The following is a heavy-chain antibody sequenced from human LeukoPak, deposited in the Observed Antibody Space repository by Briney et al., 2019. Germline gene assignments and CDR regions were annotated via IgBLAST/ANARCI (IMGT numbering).Heavy chain of an antibody. V-gene: IGHV3-21*01. D-gene: IGHD3-10*01. CDR2: ITSSGRYI. CDR3: ARAGFLWFGESHDY. J-gene: IGHJ4*02. Sequence: GGSLRLSCAASGFTFSSYSMNWVRQAPGKGLEWVSSITSSGRYIYYADSVKGRFTISRDNSENSLYLQMDSLTAEDTAIYYCARAGFLWFGESHDYWGQGTLVTVSS. CDR1: GFTFSSYS.